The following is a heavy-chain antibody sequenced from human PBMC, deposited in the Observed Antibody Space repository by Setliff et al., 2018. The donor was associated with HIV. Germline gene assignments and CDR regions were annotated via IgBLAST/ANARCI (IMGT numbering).Heavy chain of an antibody. CDR1: GGSISSSSYY. D-gene: IGHD3-22*01. Sequence: LSLTCTVSGGSISSSSYYWGWIRQPPGKGLEWIGSIYYSGGTYYNPSLKSRVTISVDTSKNQFSLKLSSVTAADTAVYYCARASTRIGYDSSGYPFDYWGQGTLVTVS. CDR2: IYYSGGT. V-gene: IGHV4-39*07. CDR3: ARASTRIGYDSSGYPFDY. J-gene: IGHJ4*02.